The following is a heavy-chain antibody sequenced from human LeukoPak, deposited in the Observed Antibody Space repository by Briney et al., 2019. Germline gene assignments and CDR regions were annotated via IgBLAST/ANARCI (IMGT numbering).Heavy chain of an antibody. CDR1: GFTVSSNY. CDR2: IYSGGTT. J-gene: IGHJ3*02. V-gene: IGHV3-53*01. CDR3: ARRERGAFDI. D-gene: IGHD1-26*01. Sequence: GGSLRLSCAASGFTVSSNYMNWVRQAPGKGLEGVAVIYSGGTTYYADSVKGRFTISRDNSKNTLYLQMNSLRAEDTAVYYCARRERGAFDIWGQGTMVTVSS.